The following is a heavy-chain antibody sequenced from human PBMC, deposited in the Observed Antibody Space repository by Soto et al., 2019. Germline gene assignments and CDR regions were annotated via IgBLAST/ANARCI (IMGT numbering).Heavy chain of an antibody. V-gene: IGHV4-30-2*01. D-gene: IGHD2-2*03. CDR2: IYHSGST. Sequence: SETLSLTCAVSGGSISSGGYPRSWIRQPPGKGLEWIGYIYHSGSTYYNPSLKSRVTISVDRSKNQFSLKLSSVTAADTAVYYCARLNGYCVSTNCHGYYGMDVWGQGTTVNVSS. J-gene: IGHJ6*02. CDR1: GGSISSGGYP. CDR3: ARLNGYCVSTNCHGYYGMDV.